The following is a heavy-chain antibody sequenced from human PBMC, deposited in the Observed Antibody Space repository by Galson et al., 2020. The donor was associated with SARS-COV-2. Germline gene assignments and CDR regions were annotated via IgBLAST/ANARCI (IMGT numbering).Heavy chain of an antibody. CDR1: GFTFSRYD. J-gene: IGHJ6*02. V-gene: IGHV3-21*01. CDR2: TISTGRTL. D-gene: IGHD6-19*01. CDR3: ARNFVLAVPEDRYHYFDGMDL. Sequence: TGGFLRLPCATSGFTFSRYDTYWVRQAPGKGLGWVSSTISTGRTLYYADTVKGRFTIFRENAKISLYLQMNSLRADETAVYYWARNFVLAVPEDRYHYFDGMDLWGQGTTVTVSS.